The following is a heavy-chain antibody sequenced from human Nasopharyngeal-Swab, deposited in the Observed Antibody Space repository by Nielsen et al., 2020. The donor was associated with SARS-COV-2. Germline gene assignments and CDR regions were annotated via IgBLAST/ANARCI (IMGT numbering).Heavy chain of an antibody. CDR2: IFSNDEK. D-gene: IGHD4-17*01. Sequence: RQAPGKALEWLAHIFSNDEKSYSTSLKSGLTISKDTSKSQVVLTMTNMGPVDTATYYCARTDGDYAPYYYYYMDVWGKGTTVTVSS. CDR3: ARTDGDYAPYYYYYMDV. J-gene: IGHJ6*03. V-gene: IGHV2-26*01.